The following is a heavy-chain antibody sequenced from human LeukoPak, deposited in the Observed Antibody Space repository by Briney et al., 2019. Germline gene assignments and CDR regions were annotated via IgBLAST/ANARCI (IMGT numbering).Heavy chain of an antibody. Sequence: SETLSLTCTVSGGSISSYYWRWIRQPPGKGLEWIGYIYYSGSTNYNTSLKSRVSISVDTYKNQFSLKLSSVTAADTAVYYCARGSSGWINSNPFDYWGQGTLVTVSS. CDR3: ARGSSGWINSNPFDY. CDR1: GGSISSYY. CDR2: IYYSGST. J-gene: IGHJ4*02. V-gene: IGHV4-59*01. D-gene: IGHD6-19*01.